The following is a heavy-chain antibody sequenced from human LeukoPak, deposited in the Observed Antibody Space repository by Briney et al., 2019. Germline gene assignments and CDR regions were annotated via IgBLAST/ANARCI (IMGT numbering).Heavy chain of an antibody. CDR2: IYTSGST. V-gene: IGHV4-4*07. CDR1: GGSISSYY. D-gene: IGHD3-3*01. CDR3: ARSGDYDFWSGYSYYYYYYMDV. J-gene: IGHJ6*03. Sequence: SETLSLTCTVSGGSISSYYWSWIRQPAGKGLEWIGRIYTSGSTNYNPSLKSRVTMSVDTSKNQFSPKLSSVTAADTAVYYCARSGDYDFWSGYSYYYYYYMDVWGKGTTVTVSS.